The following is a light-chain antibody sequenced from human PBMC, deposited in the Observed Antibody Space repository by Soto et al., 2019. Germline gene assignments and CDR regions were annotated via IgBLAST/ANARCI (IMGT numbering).Light chain of an antibody. J-gene: IGKJ3*01. CDR1: QTLSINS. Sequence: EIVLTQSPDTLSLSPGERATLFCRASQTLSINSLAWYQQKPGQAPRLLIYAASTRDTGIPDRFNGSGSGKDFAITINRLEPEDFAVYYCQKYDGAPLTFGPGTKVDVK. CDR3: QKYDGAPLT. V-gene: IGKV3-20*01. CDR2: AAS.